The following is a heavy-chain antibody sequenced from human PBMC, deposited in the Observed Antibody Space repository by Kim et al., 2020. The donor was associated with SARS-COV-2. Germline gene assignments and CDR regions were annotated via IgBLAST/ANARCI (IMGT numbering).Heavy chain of an antibody. J-gene: IGHJ6*02. CDR2: INSDGSST. Sequence: GGSLRLSCAASGFTFSSYWMHWVRQAPGKGLVWVSRINSDGSSTSYADSVKGRFTISRDNAKNTLYLQMNSLRAEDTAVYYCARGGNCSGGSCYHYYYYYGMDVWGQGTTVTVSS. CDR1: GFTFSSYW. D-gene: IGHD2-15*01. CDR3: ARGGNCSGGSCYHYYYYYGMDV. V-gene: IGHV3-74*01.